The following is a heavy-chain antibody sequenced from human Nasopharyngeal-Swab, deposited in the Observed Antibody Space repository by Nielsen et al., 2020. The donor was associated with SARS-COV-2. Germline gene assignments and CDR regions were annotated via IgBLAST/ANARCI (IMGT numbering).Heavy chain of an antibody. CDR1: GFTFSSYS. D-gene: IGHD4-23*01. CDR3: AAAPSGDYGGY. J-gene: IGHJ4*02. CDR2: ISSSGSTI. V-gene: IGHV3-48*04. Sequence: GGSLRLSCAASGFTFSSYSMNWVRQAPGKGLEWVSYISSSGSTIYYADSVKGRFTISRDNAKNSLYLQMNSLRAEDTAVYYCAAAPSGDYGGYWGQGTLVTVSS.